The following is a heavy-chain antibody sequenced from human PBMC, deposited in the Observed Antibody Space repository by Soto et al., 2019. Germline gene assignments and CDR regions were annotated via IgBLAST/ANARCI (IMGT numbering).Heavy chain of an antibody. CDR1: GYTFTSYG. V-gene: IGHV1-18*01. J-gene: IGHJ5*02. CDR2: ISGYNGNT. Sequence: ASVKVSCKASGYTFTSYGISWVRQAPGQGLEWMGWISGYNGNTNYAQKLQGRVTMTKDTSTSTANMELRSLRSDDTAVYYCARGYCSGGSCYTGWFDPCGQGTLVPVYS. CDR3: ARGYCSGGSCYTGWFDP. D-gene: IGHD2-15*01.